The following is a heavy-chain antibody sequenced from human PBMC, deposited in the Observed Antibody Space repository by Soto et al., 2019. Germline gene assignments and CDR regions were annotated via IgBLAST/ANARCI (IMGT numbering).Heavy chain of an antibody. D-gene: IGHD2-21*02. CDR2: INPNSGGT. CDR3: ARDLACGGDCYKYYYYGMDV. J-gene: IGHJ6*02. V-gene: IGHV1-2*02. Sequence: ASVKVSCKASGYTFTGYYMHWVRQAPGQGLEWMGWINPNSGGTNYAQKFQGRVTMTRDTFISTAYMELSRLRSDDTAVYYCARDLACGGDCYKYYYYGMDVWGQGTTVTVSS. CDR1: GYTFTGYY.